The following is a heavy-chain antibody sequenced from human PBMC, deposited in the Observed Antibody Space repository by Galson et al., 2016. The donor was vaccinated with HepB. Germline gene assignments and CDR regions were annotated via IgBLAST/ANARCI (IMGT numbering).Heavy chain of an antibody. Sequence: SLRLSCAASGFTFSSYAMHWVRQAPGKGLEWVAGIPYDGSNESYAGALKGRFTISRDNFKNTLYLHLNSLRSEETAVYYCARAGHGSGSYWDKWGQGTLVAVSS. V-gene: IGHV3-30*04. CDR1: GFTFSSYA. J-gene: IGHJ4*02. D-gene: IGHD3-10*01. CDR2: IPYDGSNE. CDR3: ARAGHGSGSYWDK.